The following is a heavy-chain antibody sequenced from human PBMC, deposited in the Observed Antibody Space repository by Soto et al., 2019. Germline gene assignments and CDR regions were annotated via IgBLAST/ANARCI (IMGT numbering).Heavy chain of an antibody. CDR2: ISYDGSNK. D-gene: IGHD3-10*01. J-gene: IGHJ4*02. V-gene: IGHV3-30-3*01. CDR1: GFTFSSYA. Sequence: PGGSLRLSCVASGFTFSSYAMHWVRQAPGKGLEWVAVISYDGSNKYYADSVKGRFTISRDNSKNTLYLQMNSLRAEDTAVYYCARDRGSGIFDYWGQGTLVTVSS. CDR3: ARDRGSGIFDY.